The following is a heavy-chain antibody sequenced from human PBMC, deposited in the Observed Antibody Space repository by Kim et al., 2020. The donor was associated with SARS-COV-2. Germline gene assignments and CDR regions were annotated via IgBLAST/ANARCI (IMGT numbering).Heavy chain of an antibody. CDR1: GYTFTSYD. D-gene: IGHD3-16*01. CDR3: AREKTYYDYVWGSSTYYGMDA. J-gene: IGHJ6*02. V-gene: IGHV1-8*01. Sequence: ASVKVSCKASGYTFTSYDINWVRQATGQGLEWMGWMNPNSGNTGYAQKFQGRVTMTRNTSISTAYMELSSLRSEDTAVYYCAREKTYYDYVWGSSTYYGMDAWGQGTTVTVSS. CDR2: MNPNSGNT.